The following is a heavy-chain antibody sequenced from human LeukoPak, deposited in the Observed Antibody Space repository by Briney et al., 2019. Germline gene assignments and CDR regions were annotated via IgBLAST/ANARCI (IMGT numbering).Heavy chain of an antibody. V-gene: IGHV3-48*02. CDR1: GFTFSSNS. Sequence: GGSLGLSCTVSGFTFSSNSMNWVRQAPGKGLEWVSFISTSSSAIYYTDSVKGRFTISRDNAKNSLYLQMNSLRDEDTAVYYCARGYSDSSGYPDFWGQGTLVTVSS. CDR2: ISTSSSAI. CDR3: ARGYSDSSGYPDF. D-gene: IGHD3-22*01. J-gene: IGHJ4*02.